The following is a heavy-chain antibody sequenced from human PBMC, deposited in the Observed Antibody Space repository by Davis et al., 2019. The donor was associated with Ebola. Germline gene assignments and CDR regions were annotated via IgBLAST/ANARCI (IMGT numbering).Heavy chain of an antibody. CDR2: ISSSSSYI. J-gene: IGHJ4*02. CDR3: AKDSVGATPYFDY. V-gene: IGHV3-21*01. Sequence: GESLKISCAASGFTFSSYSMNWVRQAPGKGLEWVSSISSSSSYIYYADSVKGRFTISRDNAKNSLYLQMNSLRAEDTAVYYCAKDSVGATPYFDYWGQGTLVTVSS. D-gene: IGHD1-26*01. CDR1: GFTFSSYS.